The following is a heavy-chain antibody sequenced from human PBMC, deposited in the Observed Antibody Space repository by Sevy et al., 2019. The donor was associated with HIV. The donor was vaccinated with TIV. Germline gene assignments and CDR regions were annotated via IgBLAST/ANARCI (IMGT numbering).Heavy chain of an antibody. CDR1: GFTFSSYA. Sequence: GGSLRLSCAASGFTFSSYAMHWVRQAPGKGLEWVGVISYDVSNKYYAHSVKGRFTISIDKSKNTLYLQMNSLRAEDTAVYYCARTGVVGAATVGWFDPWGQGTLVTVSS. J-gene: IGHJ5*02. V-gene: IGHV3-30-3*01. CDR3: ARTGVVGAATVGWFDP. D-gene: IGHD1-26*01. CDR2: ISYDVSNK.